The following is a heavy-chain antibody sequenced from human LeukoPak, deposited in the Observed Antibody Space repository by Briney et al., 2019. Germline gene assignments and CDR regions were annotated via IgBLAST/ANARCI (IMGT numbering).Heavy chain of an antibody. J-gene: IGHJ4*02. Sequence: PSETLSLTCTVSGGSISSRSYYWGWLRQPAGMGLEWFGSIYHTGSTYYNPSLRSRVTISVDTSKNQFSLRLTSVTAADTAVYCCSRDAPAGTSPYWGQGTLVTVSS. CDR2: IYHTGST. CDR1: GGSISSRSYY. D-gene: IGHD1-14*01. V-gene: IGHV4-39*07. CDR3: SRDAPAGTSPY.